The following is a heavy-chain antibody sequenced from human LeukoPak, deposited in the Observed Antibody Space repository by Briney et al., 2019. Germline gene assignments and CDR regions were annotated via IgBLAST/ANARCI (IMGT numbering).Heavy chain of an antibody. Sequence: GGSLRLSCAASGFTFSNYAMNWVRQAPGEGLEWVSTASASGAGTYYADSVRGRFTISRDNFKHMLYLQMDSLRAEDTAVYYCTKDHYYASGSYSDWGQGTLVTVSS. D-gene: IGHD3-10*01. CDR1: GFTFSNYA. J-gene: IGHJ4*02. CDR3: TKDHYYASGSYSD. V-gene: IGHV3-23*01. CDR2: ASASGAGT.